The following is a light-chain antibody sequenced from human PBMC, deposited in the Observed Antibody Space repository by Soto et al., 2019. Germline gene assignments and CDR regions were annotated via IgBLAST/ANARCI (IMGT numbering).Light chain of an antibody. CDR3: QVYGPSPPIT. CDR2: GVS. CDR1: QIVYGRQ. V-gene: IGKV3-20*01. Sequence: EIVLTQSPATLSLSPGERATXXXXXXQIVYGRQLAWYQHKPGQAPRLLMYGVSSRATGIPDRFTGSGPGADFTLTISRLELEDFAVYYCQVYGPSPPITFGQGTLLEIK. J-gene: IGKJ5*01.